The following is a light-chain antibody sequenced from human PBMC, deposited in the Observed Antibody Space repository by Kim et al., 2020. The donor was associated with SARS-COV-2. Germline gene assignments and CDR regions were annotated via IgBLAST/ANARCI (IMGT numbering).Light chain of an antibody. V-gene: IGLV1-47*01. CDR1: SSNIGSNY. Sequence: QRVTMSCSGSSSNIGSNYVYWYQQLPGTAPKLLIYRNNQRPSGVPDRFSGSKSGTSASLAISGLRSEDEADYYCAAWDDSLSGHYVFGTGTKVTVL. CDR3: AAWDDSLSGHYV. CDR2: RNN. J-gene: IGLJ1*01.